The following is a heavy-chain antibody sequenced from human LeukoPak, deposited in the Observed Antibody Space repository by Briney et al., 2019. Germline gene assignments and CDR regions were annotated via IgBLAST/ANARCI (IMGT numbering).Heavy chain of an antibody. CDR3: ARDKGSRLGATEYYFDY. CDR2: INPNSGGT. CDR1: GYTFTGYY. V-gene: IGHV1-2*02. J-gene: IGHJ4*02. Sequence: ASVKVSCKASGYTFTGYYMHWVRQAPGQGLEWMGWINPNSGGTNYAQKFQGRVTMTRDTSISTAYMELSRLRSDDTAVYYCARDKGSRLGATEYYFDYWGQGTLVTVSS. D-gene: IGHD1-26*01.